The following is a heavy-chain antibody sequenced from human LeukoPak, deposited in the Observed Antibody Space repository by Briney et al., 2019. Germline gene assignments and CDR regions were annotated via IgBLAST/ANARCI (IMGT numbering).Heavy chain of an antibody. CDR1: GFTLSNYE. CDR3: VEGVRGRWFDP. D-gene: IGHD3-10*01. J-gene: IGHJ5*02. Sequence: PGWSLGRSCAASGFTLSNYEMNWVRQGPGKGLEWASYISSSGSTINYADCVKGRSTISRDNAKNSLSLQMNSLRAEDTAIYYCVEGVRGRWFDPWGQGTLVTVSS. V-gene: IGHV3-48*03. CDR2: ISSSGSTI.